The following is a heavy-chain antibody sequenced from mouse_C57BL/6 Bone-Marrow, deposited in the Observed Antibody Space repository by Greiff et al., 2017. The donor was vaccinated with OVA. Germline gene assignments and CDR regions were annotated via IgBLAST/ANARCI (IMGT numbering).Heavy chain of an antibody. CDR3: ARDHSNPYAMDY. D-gene: IGHD2-5*01. Sequence: EVKVVESGGGLVQSGRSLRLSCATSGFTFSDFYMEWVRQAPGKGLEWIAASRNKANDYTTEYSASVKGRFIVSRDTSQSILYLQMNALRAEDTAIYYCARDHSNPYAMDYWGQGTSVTVSS. CDR1: GFTFSDFY. J-gene: IGHJ4*01. CDR2: SRNKANDYTT. V-gene: IGHV7-1*01.